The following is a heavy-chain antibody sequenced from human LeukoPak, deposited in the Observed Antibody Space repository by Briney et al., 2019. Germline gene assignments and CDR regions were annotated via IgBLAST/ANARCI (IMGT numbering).Heavy chain of an antibody. Sequence: ASVKVSCKASGYTFTSYGISWVRQAPGQGLEWMGWISAYNGNTNYAQKLQGRVTMTTDTSTSTAYMELRSLRSDDTAVYYCARDIVVVPAASYFDYWGQGTLVTVSS. V-gene: IGHV1-18*01. CDR2: ISAYNGNT. CDR1: GYTFTSYG. D-gene: IGHD2-2*01. J-gene: IGHJ4*02. CDR3: ARDIVVVPAASYFDY.